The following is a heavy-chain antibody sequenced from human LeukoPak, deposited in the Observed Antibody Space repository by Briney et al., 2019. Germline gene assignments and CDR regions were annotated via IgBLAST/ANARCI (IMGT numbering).Heavy chain of an antibody. V-gene: IGHV3-49*04. CDR2: IRRKAYGGAV. J-gene: IGHJ4*02. Sequence: PAGSLRLSCTGSGFTFGNYAVIWVRQAPGKGLEWVGSIRRKAYGGAVHYAASVKGRFHISRDDSQSIAYLRMNSLKTEDTALYFCTRDGSRGKDTFDYWGQGTLVTVSS. CDR3: TRDGSRGKDTFDY. CDR1: GFTFGNYA. D-gene: IGHD4-23*01.